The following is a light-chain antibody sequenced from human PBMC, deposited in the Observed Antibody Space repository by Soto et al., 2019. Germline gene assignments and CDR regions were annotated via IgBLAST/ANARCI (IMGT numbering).Light chain of an antibody. CDR2: DVS. J-gene: IGLJ1*01. Sequence: QSALTQPRSVSGSPGQSVTISCTGTSSDVGGYNYVSWYQQHPGKAPKVLIYDVSKRPSGVPDSFSGSKSGNSASLTISGLQAEDEADYYCCSYAGSYTYVFGSGTKRTVL. CDR3: CSYAGSYTYV. CDR1: SSDVGGYNY. V-gene: IGLV2-11*01.